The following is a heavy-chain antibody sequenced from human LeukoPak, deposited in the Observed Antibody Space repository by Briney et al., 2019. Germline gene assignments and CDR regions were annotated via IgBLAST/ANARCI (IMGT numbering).Heavy chain of an antibody. D-gene: IGHD3-3*01. Sequence: GGSLRLSCAASGFTFSSYSMNWVRQAPGKGLEWVSSISSSSSSYIYYADSVKGRFTISRDNAKNSLYLQMNSLRAEDTAVYYCARTSTIFGVVIWAVKDYWGQGTLVTVSS. CDR2: ISSSSSSYI. J-gene: IGHJ4*02. V-gene: IGHV3-21*01. CDR3: ARTSTIFGVVIWAVKDY. CDR1: GFTFSSYS.